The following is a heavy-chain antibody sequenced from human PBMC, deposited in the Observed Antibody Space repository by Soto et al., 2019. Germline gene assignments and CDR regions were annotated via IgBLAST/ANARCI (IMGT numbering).Heavy chain of an antibody. CDR1: GFTLSSYG. Sequence: ESGGGVVQPGRSLRLSCAASGFTLSSYGMHWVRQAPGKGLEWVAVIWYDGSNKYYADSVKGRFTISRDNSKNTLYLQTNSPRAEETAVYYCASDGESCEGATTASGGIDYWGQGTLVTVSS. D-gene: IGHD1-26*01. CDR3: ASDGESCEGATTASGGIDY. J-gene: IGHJ4*02. CDR2: IWYDGSNK. V-gene: IGHV3-33*01.